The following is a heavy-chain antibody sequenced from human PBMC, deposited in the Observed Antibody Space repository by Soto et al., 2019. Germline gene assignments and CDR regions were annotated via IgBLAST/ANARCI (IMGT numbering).Heavy chain of an antibody. Sequence: ASVKVSCKASGYTFTSYGISWVRQAPGQGLEWMGWISAYNGNTNYAQKLQGRVTMTTDTSTSTAYMELSSLRSEDTAVYYCAADPTSEYYDSSSSLGAFDIWGQGTMVTVSS. CDR1: GYTFTSYG. J-gene: IGHJ3*02. CDR3: AADPTSEYYDSSSSLGAFDI. D-gene: IGHD3-22*01. V-gene: IGHV1-18*01. CDR2: ISAYNGNT.